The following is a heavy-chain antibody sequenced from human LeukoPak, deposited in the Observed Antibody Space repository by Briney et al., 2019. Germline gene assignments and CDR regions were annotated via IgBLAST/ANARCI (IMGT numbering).Heavy chain of an antibody. D-gene: IGHD6-6*01. CDR3: AREGSIAARGSWFDP. V-gene: IGHV4-39*07. J-gene: IGHJ5*02. Sequence: SETLSLTCTVSGGSISSSSYYWGWIRQPPGKGLEWIGSIYYSGSTYYNPSLKSRVTISVDTSKNQFSLKLSSVTAADTAVYYCAREGSIAARGSWFDPWGQGTLVTVSS. CDR2: IYYSGST. CDR1: GGSISSSSYY.